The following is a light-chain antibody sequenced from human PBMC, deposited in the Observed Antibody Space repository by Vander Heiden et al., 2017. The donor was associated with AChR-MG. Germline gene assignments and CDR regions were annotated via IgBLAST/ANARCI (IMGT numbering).Light chain of an antibody. CDR3: CSYAGTYTWV. CDR2: DVS. Sequence: QSALTQPRSVSGSPGQSVTISCTGTGSNVGGYNYVSWYQQHPGKAPKLIIYDVSKRPSGVPDRFSGSKSGNTASLTISGLQAEDEAEYSCCSYAGTYTWVFGGGTKLTVL. V-gene: IGLV2-11*01. CDR1: GSNVGGYNY. J-gene: IGLJ3*02.